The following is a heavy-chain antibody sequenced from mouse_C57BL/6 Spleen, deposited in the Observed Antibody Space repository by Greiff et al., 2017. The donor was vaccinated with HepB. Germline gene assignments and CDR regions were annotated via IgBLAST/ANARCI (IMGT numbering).Heavy chain of an antibody. CDR3: AREDHYYGSSNYFDY. CDR1: GFTFSSYA. D-gene: IGHD1-1*01. Sequence: EVKLVESGGGLVKPGGSLKLSCAASGFTFSSYAMSWVRQTPEKRLEWVATISDGGSYTYYPDNVKGRFTISRDNAKNNLYLQMSHLKSEDTAMYYCAREDHYYGSSNYFDYWGQGTTLTVSS. J-gene: IGHJ2*01. V-gene: IGHV5-4*01. CDR2: ISDGGSYT.